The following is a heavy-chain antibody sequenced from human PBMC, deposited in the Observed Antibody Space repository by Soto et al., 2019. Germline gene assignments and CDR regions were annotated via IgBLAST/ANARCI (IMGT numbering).Heavy chain of an antibody. CDR3: ATYYDSSRPTFDY. CDR2: IYYSGTT. J-gene: IGHJ4*02. CDR1: GGSISSGDHY. V-gene: IGHV4-30-4*01. D-gene: IGHD3-22*01. Sequence: QVQLQESGPGLVKPSQTLSLTCTVSGGSISSGDHYWSWVRQPPGKGLEWIGYIYYSGTTYHNPSLRSRVTISVDTSKNQFSLKLSSVTAADTAVYYCATYYDSSRPTFDYWGQGTLVTVSS.